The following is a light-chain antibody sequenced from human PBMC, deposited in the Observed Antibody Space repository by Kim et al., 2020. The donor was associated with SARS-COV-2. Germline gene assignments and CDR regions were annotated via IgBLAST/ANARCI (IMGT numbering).Light chain of an antibody. J-gene: IGKJ5*01. Sequence: VLTQSPGTLSLSPGDRATLSCTASQSVGYNLTWYQRRPGQAPRLLIYYTTIRATGVPVRFSGSGSGTDFTLTISRLEPEDFGLYYCQQYGSSPPPITFGQGTRLEIK. CDR2: YTT. CDR1: QSVGYN. V-gene: IGKV3-20*01. CDR3: QQYGSSPPPIT.